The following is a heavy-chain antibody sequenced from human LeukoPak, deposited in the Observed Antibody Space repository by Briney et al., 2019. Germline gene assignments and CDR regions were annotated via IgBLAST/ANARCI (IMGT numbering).Heavy chain of an antibody. J-gene: IGHJ6*02. D-gene: IGHD3-22*01. CDR2: IYHSGST. CDR1: GGSISSSNW. CDR3: ARAGYSNYYYGMDV. Sequence: TSGTLSLTCAVSGGSISSSNWWSWVRQPPGKGLEWIGEIYHSGSTNYNPSLKSRVTISVDKSKNQFSLKLSSVTAADTAVYYCARAGYSNYYYGMDVWGQGTTVTVSS. V-gene: IGHV4-4*02.